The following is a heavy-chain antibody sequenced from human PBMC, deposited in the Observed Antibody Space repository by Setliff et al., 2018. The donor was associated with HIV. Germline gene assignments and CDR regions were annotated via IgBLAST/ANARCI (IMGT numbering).Heavy chain of an antibody. CDR3: AADNYNCNSFDS. Sequence: GASVKVSCKASCYIFTDYYIHWVRQAPGQGLEWMGWINPNGGYTNYAQKFLGRVTMTQDTSFTTAYLELSRLGSDDTAVYYCAADNYNCNSFDSWGQGSLVTVS. J-gene: IGHJ4*02. CDR1: CYIFTDYY. CDR2: INPNGGYT. D-gene: IGHD3-3*01. V-gene: IGHV1-2*02.